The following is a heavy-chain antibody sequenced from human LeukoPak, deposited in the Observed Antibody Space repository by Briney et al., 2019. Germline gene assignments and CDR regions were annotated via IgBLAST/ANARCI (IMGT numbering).Heavy chain of an antibody. Sequence: SETLSLTCTVSGGSFSTYYWSWIRQPPGKGLEWIGEINHSGSTNYNPSLKSRVTISVDTSKNQFSLKLSSVTAADTAVYYCASEYCSSTSCQSDAFDIWGQGTMVTVSS. CDR2: INHSGST. D-gene: IGHD2-2*01. V-gene: IGHV4-34*01. CDR3: ASEYCSSTSCQSDAFDI. J-gene: IGHJ3*02. CDR1: GGSFSTYY.